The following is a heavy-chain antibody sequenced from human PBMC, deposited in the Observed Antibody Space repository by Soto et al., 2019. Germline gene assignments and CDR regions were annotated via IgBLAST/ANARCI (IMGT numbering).Heavy chain of an antibody. CDR2: IRSKAYGGTT. CDR1: GFTFGDYA. D-gene: IGHD5-12*01. J-gene: IGHJ3*02. Sequence: GGSLRLSCTASGFTFGDYAMSWFRQAPGKGLEWVGFIRSKAYGGTTEYAASVKGRFTISRDDSKSIAYLQMNSLKTEDTAVYYCTSLNIVATHGTWGAFDIWGQGTMVTVSS. CDR3: TSLNIVATHGTWGAFDI. V-gene: IGHV3-49*03.